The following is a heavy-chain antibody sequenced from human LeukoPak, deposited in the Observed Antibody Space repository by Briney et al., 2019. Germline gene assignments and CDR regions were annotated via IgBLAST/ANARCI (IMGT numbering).Heavy chain of an antibody. Sequence: PSQTLSLTCTVSGGSISSGDYYWSWIRQPPGKGLEWIGYIYYSGSTYYNPSLKSRVTISVDTSKNQFSLKLSSVTAADTAVYYCARGQGGYDPWVYWGQGTPVTVSS. CDR3: ARGQGGYDPWVY. V-gene: IGHV4-30-4*01. CDR1: GGSISSGDYY. D-gene: IGHD5-12*01. J-gene: IGHJ4*02. CDR2: IYYSGST.